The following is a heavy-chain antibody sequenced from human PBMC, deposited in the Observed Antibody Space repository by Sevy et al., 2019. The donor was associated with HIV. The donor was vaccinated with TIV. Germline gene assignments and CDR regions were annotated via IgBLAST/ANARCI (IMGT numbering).Heavy chain of an antibody. J-gene: IGHJ4*02. CDR3: ATTKDYYDSSGYPFDY. CDR1: GYTLAKFS. CDR2: FDPEDGDPEDGKT. Sequence: ASVKVSCKVSGYTLAKFSIHWVRQAPGKGLEWMTSFDPEDGDPEDGKTIYAQKFLGRVTMTEDTSTDTVYMELSSLRSDDTAVYYCATTKDYYDSSGYPFDYGGQGTLVTVSS. V-gene: IGHV1-24*01. D-gene: IGHD3-22*01.